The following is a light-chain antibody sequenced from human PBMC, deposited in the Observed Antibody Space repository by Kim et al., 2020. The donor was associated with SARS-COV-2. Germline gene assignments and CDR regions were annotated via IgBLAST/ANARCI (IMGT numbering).Light chain of an antibody. V-gene: IGKV1-33*01. Sequence: SASIGDRVTITGRAGQGITIYLSWYQQKPGKAPKLLIFHASSLETGVPSRFSGSGSGTDFTLTIRSLQPEDIATYYCQQYDKLPYTFGQGTKLEI. J-gene: IGKJ2*01. CDR1: QGITIY. CDR3: QQYDKLPYT. CDR2: HAS.